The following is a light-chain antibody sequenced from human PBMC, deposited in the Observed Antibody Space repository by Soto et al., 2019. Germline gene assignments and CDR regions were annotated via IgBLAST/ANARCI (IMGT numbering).Light chain of an antibody. CDR1: SSNIGDNT. Sequence: QSVLTQPPSASGTPGQSVTISCSGNSSNIGDNTVNWYQQLPGTAPKLLIYSNDQRSSGVPDRFSGSKSGTSASLAISGLQSQDEADYYCAVCDDSLDGVVFGGGTKLTVL. V-gene: IGLV1-44*01. CDR3: AVCDDSLDGVV. CDR2: SND. J-gene: IGLJ2*01.